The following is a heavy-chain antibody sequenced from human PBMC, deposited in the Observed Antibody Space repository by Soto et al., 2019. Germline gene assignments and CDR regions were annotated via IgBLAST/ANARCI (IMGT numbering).Heavy chain of an antibody. Sequence: SVKVSCKASGSGFIRSGIQWVRQAHGQRLEWIGWIVVASGQTNYAQNFRGRVAITRDTSTATAYIELTGLTSEDTAVYFCSSERPDIGVGWWVWGQGTTVS. CDR3: SSERPDIGVGWWV. CDR2: IVVASGQT. V-gene: IGHV1-58*02. J-gene: IGHJ6*02. D-gene: IGHD2-15*01. CDR1: GSGFIRSG.